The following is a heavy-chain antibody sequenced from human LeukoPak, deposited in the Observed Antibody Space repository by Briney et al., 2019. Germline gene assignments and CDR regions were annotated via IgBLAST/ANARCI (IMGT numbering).Heavy chain of an antibody. CDR2: ISSGGGAT. CDR1: GFTFSSYA. D-gene: IGHD6-13*01. J-gene: IGHJ3*02. Sequence: GGSLRLSCAASGFTFSSYAMSWVRQAPGKGLEWVSSISSGGGATDSADSVKGRFTISRDNSKNTLFLQMNSLRVEDTAVYFCAKDRDSSSWGASAFDIWGQGTMVTVSS. CDR3: AKDRDSSSWGASAFDI. V-gene: IGHV3-23*01.